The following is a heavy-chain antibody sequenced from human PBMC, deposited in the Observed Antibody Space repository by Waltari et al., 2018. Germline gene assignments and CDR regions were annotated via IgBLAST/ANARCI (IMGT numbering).Heavy chain of an antibody. J-gene: IGHJ4*02. Sequence: EVQLVESGGGLVQPGRSLRLSCAASGFLFSNYWMSWVRQAPGKGLECVADIKEDGSAKYYVDSVKGRFTISGDNAKNSLYLQMNSLRAEDTAVYYCAKDNVRRWDYWGQGTLVTVSS. CDR3: AKDNVRRWDY. CDR1: GFLFSNYW. V-gene: IGHV3-7*04. D-gene: IGHD2-15*01. CDR2: IKEDGSAK.